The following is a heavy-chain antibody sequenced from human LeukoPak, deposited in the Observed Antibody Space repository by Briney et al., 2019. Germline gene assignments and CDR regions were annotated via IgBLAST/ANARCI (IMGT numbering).Heavy chain of an antibody. Sequence: PGGSLRLSCAASGFTFSSYGMHWVRQAPGKGLEWVAFIRYDGSNKYYADSVKGRFTISRDNSKNTLYLQMNSLRAEDTAVYYCAKVPLDADYTTQPFDYWGQGTLVTVSS. CDR2: IRYDGSNK. CDR3: AKVPLDADYTTQPFDY. V-gene: IGHV3-30*02. CDR1: GFTFSSYG. D-gene: IGHD1-26*01. J-gene: IGHJ4*02.